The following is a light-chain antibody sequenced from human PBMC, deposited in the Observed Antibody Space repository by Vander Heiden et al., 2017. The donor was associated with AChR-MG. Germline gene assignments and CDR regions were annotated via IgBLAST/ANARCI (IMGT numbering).Light chain of an antibody. CDR2: DAS. CDR3: QQDDNLPLT. J-gene: IGKJ4*01. Sequence: DIQMTQSPSSLSASVGDRVTITCQASQDIANYLNWYQQKPGKAPKLLIYDASNLETGVPSRFSGSGSGTDFTFTISSLQPEDIATYYCQQDDNLPLTFGGGTEVEIK. CDR1: QDIANY. V-gene: IGKV1-33*01.